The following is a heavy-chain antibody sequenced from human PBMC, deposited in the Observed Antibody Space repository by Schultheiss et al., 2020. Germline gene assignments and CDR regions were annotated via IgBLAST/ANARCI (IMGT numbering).Heavy chain of an antibody. CDR3: AKGVGITMIVVADALDN. D-gene: IGHD3-22*01. Sequence: GESLRLSCAASGFTFSAYVMSWVRQAPGKGLEWVSAISGSGGSTYYADSVKGRFTISRDNSRSTLFLQMNSLRAEDTAVYYCAKGVGITMIVVADALDNWGQGTLVTVSS. V-gene: IGHV3-23*01. CDR2: ISGSGGST. CDR1: GFTFSAYV. J-gene: IGHJ4*02.